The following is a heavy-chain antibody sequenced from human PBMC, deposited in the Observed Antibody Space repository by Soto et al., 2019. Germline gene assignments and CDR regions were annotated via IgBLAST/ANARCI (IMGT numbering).Heavy chain of an antibody. CDR2: INHSGST. V-gene: IGHV4-34*01. J-gene: IGHJ6*02. CDR3: ARITQRLRYYGMDV. D-gene: IGHD2-21*01. Sequence: SETLSLTCAVYGGSFSGYYWSWIRQPPGKGLEWIGEINHSGSTNYNPSLKSRVTISVDTSKNQFPLKLSSVTAADTAVYYCARITQRLRYYGMDVWGQGTTVTVSS. CDR1: GGSFSGYY.